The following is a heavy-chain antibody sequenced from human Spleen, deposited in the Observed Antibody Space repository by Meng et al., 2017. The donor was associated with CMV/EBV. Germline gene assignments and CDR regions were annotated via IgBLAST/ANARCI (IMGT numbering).Heavy chain of an antibody. V-gene: IGHV4-30-4*01. CDR3: ARHKAYYYGSGSYLNWFDP. D-gene: IGHD3-10*01. CDR2: IYYSGST. J-gene: IGHJ5*02. Sequence: QLERTVHCLCRPPQSLSLTRTFFGGTRSSGYSSGRWISQPPGKGLDWIGYIYYSGSTYYNPSLKSRVTISVDTSKNQFSLKLSSVTAADTAVYYCARHKAYYYGSGSYLNWFDPWGQGTLVTVSS. CDR1: GGTRSSGYSS.